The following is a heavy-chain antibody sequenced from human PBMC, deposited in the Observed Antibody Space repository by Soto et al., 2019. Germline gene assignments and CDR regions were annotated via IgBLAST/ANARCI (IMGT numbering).Heavy chain of an antibody. CDR2: ISWNSGSI. J-gene: IGHJ5*02. CDR3: AKARSGATTILNWFDP. Sequence: GGSLRLSCAASGFTFDDYAMHWVRQAPGKGLEWVSGISWNSGSIGYADSVKGRFTISRDNAKNSLYLQMNSLRAEDTALYYCAKARSGATTILNWFDPWGQGTLVTVSS. V-gene: IGHV3-9*01. D-gene: IGHD1-26*01. CDR1: GFTFDDYA.